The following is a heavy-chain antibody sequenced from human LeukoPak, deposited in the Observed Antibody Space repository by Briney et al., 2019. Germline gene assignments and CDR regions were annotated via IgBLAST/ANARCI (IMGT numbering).Heavy chain of an antibody. CDR2: IYPGDSDT. D-gene: IGHD4-23*01. Sequence: GESLKISCKGSGYSFIYYWIGWVRQMPGKGLEWMGIIYPGDSDTRYSPSFQGQVTISADKSLSTAYLQWNSLKASDTAMYYCARQDGNSAYYFDYWGQGTLVTVSS. J-gene: IGHJ4*02. CDR1: GYSFIYYW. CDR3: ARQDGNSAYYFDY. V-gene: IGHV5-51*01.